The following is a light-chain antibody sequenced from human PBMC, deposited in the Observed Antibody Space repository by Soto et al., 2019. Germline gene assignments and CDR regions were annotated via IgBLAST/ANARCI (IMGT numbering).Light chain of an antibody. V-gene: IGLV2-14*01. J-gene: IGLJ2*01. CDR1: SSDVGGYKY. CDR3: SSYATTSTLV. Sequence: QSALTQPASVSGSPGQSITISCTGTSSDVGGYKYVSWYQQHPGKAPKLMIYEVSNRPSGVSNRFSGSKSGNTASLTISGLQAEDESDYCCSSYATTSTLVFGGGTKLTVL. CDR2: EVS.